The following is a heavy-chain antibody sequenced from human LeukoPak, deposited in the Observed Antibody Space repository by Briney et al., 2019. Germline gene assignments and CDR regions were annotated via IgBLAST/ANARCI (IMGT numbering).Heavy chain of an antibody. V-gene: IGHV4-59*01. Sequence: SETLSLTCSVSGAPISNYYWTWIRQSPGKGLEWLGFFDYPGSPKYNPSPKSRVTMSVHTSKNEFSLRLNSATAADTAVYFCARIYSGVYREIDYWGQGALVTVSS. CDR2: FDYPGSP. CDR1: GAPISNYY. J-gene: IGHJ4*02. CDR3: ARIYSGVYREIDY. D-gene: IGHD1-26*01.